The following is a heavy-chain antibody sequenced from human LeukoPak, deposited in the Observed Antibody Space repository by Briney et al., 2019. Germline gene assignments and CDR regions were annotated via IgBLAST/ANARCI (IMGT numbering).Heavy chain of an antibody. CDR3: ARVKRRWAHGVLAAAGTGHFDY. J-gene: IGHJ4*02. D-gene: IGHD6-13*01. CDR1: GGSISSSSYY. CDR2: IYYSGST. V-gene: IGHV4-39*07. Sequence: PSETLSLTCTVSGGSISSSSYYWGWIRQPPGKGLEWIGSIYYSGSTYYNPSLKSRVTISVDTSKNQFSLKLSSVTAADTAVYYCARVKRRWAHGVLAAAGTGHFDYWGQGTLVTVSS.